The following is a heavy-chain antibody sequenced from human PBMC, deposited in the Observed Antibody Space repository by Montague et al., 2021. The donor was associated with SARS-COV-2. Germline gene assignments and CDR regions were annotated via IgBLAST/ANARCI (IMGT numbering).Heavy chain of an antibody. CDR3: AKDPGGITIFFP. V-gene: IGHV3-23*01. J-gene: IGHJ5*02. D-gene: IGHD3-9*01. CDR2: ISGSGDST. Sequence: SLRLSCAASGFTFSTYAMSWVRQAPGKGLEWVSAISGSGDSTYYADSVKGRFTISRDNSKNTLFLQMNSLGAEDTVVYYCAKDPGGITIFFPWGQGTLVTVSS. CDR1: GFTFSTYA.